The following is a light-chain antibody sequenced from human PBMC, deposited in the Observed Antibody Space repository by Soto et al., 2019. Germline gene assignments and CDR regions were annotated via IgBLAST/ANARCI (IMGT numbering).Light chain of an antibody. CDR3: QLSQQRSNWPPNT. V-gene: IGKV3-11*01. CDR1: QRVSSS. J-gene: IGKJ5*01. CDR2: DAS. Sequence: DILLTQSPATLSLSPGERVTLSCRATQRVSSSVAWYQQKSGQAPRLLIYDASVRATGIPARFSGSGSGTDFTLTISSLEPEDFAVYYCQLSQQRSNWPPNTFGQGTRLDIK.